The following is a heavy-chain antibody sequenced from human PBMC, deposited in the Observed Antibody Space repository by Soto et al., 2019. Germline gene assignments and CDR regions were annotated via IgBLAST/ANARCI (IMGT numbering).Heavy chain of an antibody. V-gene: IGHV3-33*01. D-gene: IGHD1-26*01. CDR1: GFTFSSYG. CDR3: ARDPREGELLSEFDY. CDR2: IWYDGSNK. Sequence: QVQLVESGGGVVQPGRSLRLSCAASGFTFSSYGMHWVRQAPGKGLEWVAVIWYDGSNKYYADSVKGRFTTSRDNSKNTLYLQMNSLRAEDTAVYYCARDPREGELLSEFDYWGQGTLVTVSS. J-gene: IGHJ4*02.